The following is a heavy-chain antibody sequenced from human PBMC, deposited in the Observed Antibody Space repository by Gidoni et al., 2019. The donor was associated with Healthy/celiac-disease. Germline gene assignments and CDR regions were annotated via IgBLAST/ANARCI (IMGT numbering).Heavy chain of an antibody. CDR2: IIPIFGTA. V-gene: IGHV1-69*01. D-gene: IGHD3-9*01. J-gene: IGHJ5*02. CDR1: GGTFSSYA. Sequence: QVQLVQSGAEVKKPGSSVKVSCKASGGTFSSYAISWVRQAPEQGLEWMGGIIPIFGTANYAQKFQGRVTITADESTSTAYMELSSLRSEDTAVYYCARGSLYYDILTGDPNGASPYNWFDPWGQGTLVTVSS. CDR3: ARGSLYYDILTGDPNGASPYNWFDP.